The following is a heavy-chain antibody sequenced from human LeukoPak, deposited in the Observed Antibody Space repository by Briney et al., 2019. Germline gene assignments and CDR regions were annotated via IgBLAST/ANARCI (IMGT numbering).Heavy chain of an antibody. D-gene: IGHD3-22*01. CDR3: ARAYDSSGYYYFFDY. V-gene: IGHV3-72*01. CDR1: GFTFSDHY. CDR2: TRNKANSYTT. Sequence: PGGSLRLSCAASGFTFSDHYMDWVRQAPGKGLEWVGRTRNKANSYTTECAASVKGRFTISRDDSKNSLYLQMNSLKTEDTAVYYCARAYDSSGYYYFFDYWGQGTLVTVSS. J-gene: IGHJ4*02.